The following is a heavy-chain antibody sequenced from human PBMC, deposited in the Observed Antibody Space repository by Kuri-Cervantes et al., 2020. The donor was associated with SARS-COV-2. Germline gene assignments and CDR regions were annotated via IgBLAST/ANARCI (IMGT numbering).Heavy chain of an antibody. D-gene: IGHD3-3*01. V-gene: IGHV3-15*07. CDR2: IKSKTDGGTT. CDR3: TTQPVRTYYDFWTTYIYGAEKSNWFDP. J-gene: IGHJ5*02. CDR1: GFSFNYAW. Sequence: GGSLRLSCAASGFSFNYAWMNWVRQAPGKGLEWVGRIKSKTDGGTTDYAAPVKGRFTISRDDSKNTLYLQMNSLKTEDTAVYYCTTQPVRTYYDFWTTYIYGAEKSNWFDPWGQGTLVTVSS.